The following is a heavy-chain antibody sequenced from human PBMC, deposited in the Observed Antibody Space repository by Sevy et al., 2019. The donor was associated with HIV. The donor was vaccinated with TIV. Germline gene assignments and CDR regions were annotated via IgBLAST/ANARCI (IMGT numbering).Heavy chain of an antibody. V-gene: IGHV1-69*06. CDR2: IIPIFGTA. D-gene: IGHD3-3*01. CDR3: ARGPAYHDSLDY. Sequence: ASVKVSCKASGGTFSSYAISWVRQAPGQGLEWMGGIIPIFGTANYAQKFQGRVTITADKSTSTAYMELSSMRSEDTAVYYCARGPAYHDSLDYWGQGTLVTVSS. J-gene: IGHJ4*02. CDR1: GGTFSSYA.